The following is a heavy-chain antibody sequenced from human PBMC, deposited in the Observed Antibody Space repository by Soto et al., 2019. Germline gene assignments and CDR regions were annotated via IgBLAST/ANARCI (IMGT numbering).Heavy chain of an antibody. J-gene: IGHJ3*02. Sequence: PSETLSLTCTVSGGSISSYYWSWIRQPPGKGLEWIGYIYYSGSIKYNPSLKSRITISVDTSKNQFSLKLSSVTAADTAVYYFARHRTIAAGADAFDIWGQGTMVTVSS. CDR3: ARHRTIAAGADAFDI. D-gene: IGHD6-13*01. CDR2: IYYSGSI. CDR1: GGSISSYY. V-gene: IGHV4-59*08.